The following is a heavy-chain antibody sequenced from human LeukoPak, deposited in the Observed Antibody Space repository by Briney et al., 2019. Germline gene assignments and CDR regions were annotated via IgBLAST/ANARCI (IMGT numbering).Heavy chain of an antibody. Sequence: GGSLRLSCAASGFTVSSNYMSWVRQAPGKGLEWVSVIYSGGSTYYADSGKGRFTISRDNSKNTLYLKMNSLRAEDTAVYYRARSLFGVVSSYFDYWGQGTLVTVSS. V-gene: IGHV3-53*01. CDR2: IYSGGST. CDR1: GFTVSSNY. D-gene: IGHD3-3*01. J-gene: IGHJ4*02. CDR3: ARSLFGVVSSYFDY.